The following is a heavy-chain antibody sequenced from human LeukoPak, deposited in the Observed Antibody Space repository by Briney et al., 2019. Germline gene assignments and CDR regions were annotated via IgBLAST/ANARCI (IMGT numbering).Heavy chain of an antibody. J-gene: IGHJ4*02. V-gene: IGHV4-30-4*01. Sequence: PSQTLSLTCTVSGGSISSGDYYWSWIRQPPGKGLEWIGYIYCSGSTYYNPSLKSRVTISVDTSKNQFSLKLSSVTAADTAVYYCAREPRIVGAITGYWGQGTLVTVSS. CDR1: GGSISSGDYY. CDR3: AREPRIVGAITGY. D-gene: IGHD1-26*01. CDR2: IYCSGST.